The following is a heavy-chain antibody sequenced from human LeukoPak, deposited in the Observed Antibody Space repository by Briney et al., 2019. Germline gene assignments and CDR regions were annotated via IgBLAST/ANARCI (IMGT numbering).Heavy chain of an antibody. CDR3: AKGIAAAGHNWFDP. Sequence: PGGSLRLSCAASGFTFSSYAMSWVRQAPGKGLEWVSAISGSGGSAYYADSVKGRFTISRDNSKNTLYLQMNSLRAEDTAVYYCAKGIAAAGHNWFDPWGQGTLVTVSS. D-gene: IGHD6-13*01. CDR2: ISGSGGSA. V-gene: IGHV3-23*01. CDR1: GFTFSSYA. J-gene: IGHJ5*02.